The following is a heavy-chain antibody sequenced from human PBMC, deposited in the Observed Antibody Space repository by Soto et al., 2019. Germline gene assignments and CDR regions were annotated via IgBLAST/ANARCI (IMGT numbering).Heavy chain of an antibody. D-gene: IGHD2-2*01. J-gene: IGHJ6*02. Sequence: QVQLVQSGAEVKKPGSSVKVSCKASGGTFSSYAISWVRQAPGQGLEWMGGIIPIFATANYAQKFQGRVTITADESTSTAYMELSSLRSEDTAVYYCARDSTLGNSRYYYYGMDVWGQGTTVTVSS. CDR1: GGTFSSYA. V-gene: IGHV1-69*01. CDR2: IIPIFATA. CDR3: ARDSTLGNSRYYYYGMDV.